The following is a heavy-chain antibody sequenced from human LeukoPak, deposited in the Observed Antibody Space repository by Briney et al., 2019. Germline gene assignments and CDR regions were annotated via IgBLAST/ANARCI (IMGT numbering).Heavy chain of an antibody. Sequence: SETLSLTCTVSGGSISSYYWSWIRQPAGKGLEWIGRIYTSGSTNYNPSLKSRVTMSVDTSKNQFSLKLSSETAADTAVYYCARIRLEWLPSPYYYYMDVWGKGTTVTVSS. CDR1: GGSISSYY. D-gene: IGHD3-3*01. J-gene: IGHJ6*03. CDR2: IYTSGST. V-gene: IGHV4-4*07. CDR3: ARIRLEWLPSPYYYYMDV.